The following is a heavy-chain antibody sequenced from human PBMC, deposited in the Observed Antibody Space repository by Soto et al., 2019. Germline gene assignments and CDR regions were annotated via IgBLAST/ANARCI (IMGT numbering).Heavy chain of an antibody. CDR2: IKQDGSEG. Sequence: GGSLRLSCAASGFTFSSYAMSWVRQAPGKGLEWVANIKQDGSEGYYADSVKGRFTISRDNAKNSLYLQMNSLSAEDTAVYYCVRVGTTMTTVTRSGYYMDVWGKGTTVTVSS. J-gene: IGHJ6*03. V-gene: IGHV3-7*01. CDR3: VRVGTTMTTVTRSGYYMDV. D-gene: IGHD4-4*01. CDR1: GFTFSSYA.